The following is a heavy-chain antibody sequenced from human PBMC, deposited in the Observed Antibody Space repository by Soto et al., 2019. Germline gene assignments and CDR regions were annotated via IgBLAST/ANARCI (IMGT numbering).Heavy chain of an antibody. V-gene: IGHV4-61*01. CDR3: ARDGSRAETLTTGHYYYYGMDV. Sequence: QVQLQESGPGLVKPSETLSLTCTVSGGSVSSGSYYWSWIRQPPGKGLEWIGYIYYSGSTNYNPSLKSRVTISVDTSKNQFSLKLSSVTAADTAVYYCARDGSRAETLTTGHYYYYGMDVWGQGTTVTVSS. CDR1: GGSVSSGSYY. CDR2: IYYSGST. J-gene: IGHJ6*02. D-gene: IGHD3-10*01.